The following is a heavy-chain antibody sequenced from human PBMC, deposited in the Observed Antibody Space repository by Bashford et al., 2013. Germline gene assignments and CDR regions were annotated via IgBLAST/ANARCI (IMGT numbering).Heavy chain of an antibody. J-gene: IGHJ4*02. CDR3: ARLHDHYFDY. CDR2: IYPGDSDT. Sequence: WVRQMPGKGLEWMGIIYPGDSDTRYSPSFQGQVTISADKSISTAYLQWSSLKASDTAMYYCARLHDHYFDYWGQGTLVTVSS. V-gene: IGHV5-51*01.